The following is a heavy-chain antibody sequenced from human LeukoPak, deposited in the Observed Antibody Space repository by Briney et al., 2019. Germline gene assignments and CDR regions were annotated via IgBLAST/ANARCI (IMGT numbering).Heavy chain of an antibody. V-gene: IGHV3-20*04. CDR3: ANPPTVTKIRFDS. Sequence: PGGSLRLSCAASGFTFDDYGMSWVRQAPGKGLEWVSGINWNGGSTGYADSVKGRFTISRDNLKNTLYLQMNSLRAEDTAVYYCANPPTVTKIRFDSWGQGTLVTVSS. CDR1: GFTFDDYG. D-gene: IGHD4-17*01. J-gene: IGHJ5*01. CDR2: INWNGGST.